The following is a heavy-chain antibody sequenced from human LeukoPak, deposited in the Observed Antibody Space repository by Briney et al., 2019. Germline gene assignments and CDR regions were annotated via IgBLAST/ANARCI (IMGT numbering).Heavy chain of an antibody. CDR2: ISGSGGST. J-gene: IGHJ4*02. V-gene: IGHV3-23*01. CDR3: ARGPFWVILYSSGWYYFDY. Sequence: GGSLRLSCAASGFTFSSYAMSWVRQAPGKGLEWVSAISGSGGSTYYADSVKGRFTISRDNSKNTLYLQMNSLRAEDTAVYYCARGPFWVILYSSGWYYFDYWGQGTLVTVSS. CDR1: GFTFSSYA. D-gene: IGHD6-19*01.